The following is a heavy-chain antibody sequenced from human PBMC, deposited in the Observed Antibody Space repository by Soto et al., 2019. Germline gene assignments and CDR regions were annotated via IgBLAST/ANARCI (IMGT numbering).Heavy chain of an antibody. CDR1: GFTFSSYG. CDR3: AKPKYSSSWYQTGGFDI. Sequence: QVQLVESGGGVVQPGRSLRLSCAASGFTFSSYGMHWVRQAPGKGLEWVAVISYDGSNKYYADSVKGRFTISRDNSKNSLDLQMNSLRAEDTAVYYCAKPKYSSSWYQTGGFDIWGQGTMVTVSS. D-gene: IGHD6-13*01. V-gene: IGHV3-30*18. CDR2: ISYDGSNK. J-gene: IGHJ3*02.